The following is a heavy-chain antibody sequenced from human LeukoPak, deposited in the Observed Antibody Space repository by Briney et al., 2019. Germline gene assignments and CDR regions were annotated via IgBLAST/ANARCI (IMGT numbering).Heavy chain of an antibody. CDR1: GFTFINYA. V-gene: IGHV3-23*01. CDR3: AKGASVDTAMVR. CDR2: IGGSGGST. D-gene: IGHD5-18*01. J-gene: IGHJ4*02. Sequence: GGSLRLSCAASGFTFINYAMSWVRQAPGKGLEWVSGIGGSGGSTYYADSVKGRFTISRDNSKNTLYLQVNSLRVEDTAVYYCAKGASVDTAMVRWGQGTLVTVSS.